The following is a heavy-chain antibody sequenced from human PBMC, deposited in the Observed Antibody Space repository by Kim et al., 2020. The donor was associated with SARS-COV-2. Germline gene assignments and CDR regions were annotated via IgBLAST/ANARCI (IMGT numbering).Heavy chain of an antibody. CDR1: GYTFSRYG. CDR3: ARGRSGGNWYQGLDV. J-gene: IGHJ6*01. D-gene: IGHD6-13*01. CDR2: VSDYDTRT. Sequence: ASVKVSCKASGYTFSRYGISWVRQAPGKGLEWMGGVSDYDTRTNYGKKFQGRVTMTTDTGTSTVFMELRSLRSDDTAVYYCARGRSGGNWYQGLDVWGQG. V-gene: IGHV1-18*01.